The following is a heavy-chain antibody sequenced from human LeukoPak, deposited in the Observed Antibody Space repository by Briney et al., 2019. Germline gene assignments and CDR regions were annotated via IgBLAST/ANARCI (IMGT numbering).Heavy chain of an antibody. CDR2: IYSGDSI. D-gene: IGHD5-12*01. Sequence: GGSLRLSCAASGFTVSSNYMSWVRQAPGKGLEWVSVIYSGDSIDYADSVRGRFTISRDNSMNTLYLQMNSLRAEDTAVYYCARDLMATSPGAFDIWGQGTMVTVSS. J-gene: IGHJ3*02. CDR3: ARDLMATSPGAFDI. V-gene: IGHV3-53*01. CDR1: GFTVSSNY.